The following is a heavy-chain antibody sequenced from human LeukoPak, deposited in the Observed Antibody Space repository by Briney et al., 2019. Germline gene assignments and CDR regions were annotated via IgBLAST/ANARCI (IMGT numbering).Heavy chain of an antibody. CDR2: IKSKTDGGTT. J-gene: IGHJ4*02. CDR3: TSSGWYSLCDY. Sequence: GGSLRLSCAASVFTLSNAWMSWVRQAPGKGLEWVGRIKSKTDGGTTDYAAPVKGRFTISRDDTKNTLYLQMNSLKTADAAVYYCTSSGWYSLCDYWGQGTLVTVSS. V-gene: IGHV3-15*01. CDR1: VFTLSNAW. D-gene: IGHD6-19*01.